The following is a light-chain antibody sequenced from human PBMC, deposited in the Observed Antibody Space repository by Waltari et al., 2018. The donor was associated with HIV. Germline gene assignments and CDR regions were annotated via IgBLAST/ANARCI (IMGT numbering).Light chain of an antibody. CDR2: EVS. J-gene: IGLJ2*01. V-gene: IGLV2-8*01. CDR3: SSYAGSNDFGV. Sequence: QSALTQPPSASGSPGQSVPISCTGTSSDVGGYHYVPWYQQHPGKAPKLMIYEVSKRPSGVPDRFSGSKSGNTASLTVSGLQAEDEADYYCSSYAGSNDFGVFGGGTKLTVL. CDR1: SSDVGGYHY.